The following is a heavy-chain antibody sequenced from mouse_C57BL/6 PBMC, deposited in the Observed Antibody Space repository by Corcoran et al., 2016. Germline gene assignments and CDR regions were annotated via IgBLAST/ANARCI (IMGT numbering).Heavy chain of an antibody. J-gene: IGHJ2*01. D-gene: IGHD2-3*01. V-gene: IGHV1-81*01. CDR3: AFPYDGYLGY. CDR2: IYPRSGNT. Sequence: QVQLQQSGAELARPGASVKLSCKASGYTFTSYGISWVKQRTGQGLEWIGKIYPRSGNTYYNEKFKGKATLTADKSSSTAYMELHSLTSEDSAVYFCAFPYDGYLGYWGQCTTLTISS. CDR1: GYTFTSYG.